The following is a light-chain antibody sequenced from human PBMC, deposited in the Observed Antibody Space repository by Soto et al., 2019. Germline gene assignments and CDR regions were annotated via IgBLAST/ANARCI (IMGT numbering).Light chain of an antibody. Sequence: EIVMTQSPATLSVSPGERATLSCRASQSVSSNLAWYQQKPGQAPRLLIYGASTRATGIPARFSDSVSGTEFTLAISSLRSEYFAVYYCQQYNNWPPLTLGRGTKVDIK. CDR3: QQYNNWPPLT. J-gene: IGKJ1*01. CDR2: GAS. CDR1: QSVSSN. V-gene: IGKV3-15*01.